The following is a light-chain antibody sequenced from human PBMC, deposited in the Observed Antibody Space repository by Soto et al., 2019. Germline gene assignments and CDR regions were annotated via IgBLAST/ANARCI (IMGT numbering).Light chain of an antibody. Sequence: SYELTQPPSVSVSPGKTARITCGGSNIGSKSVHWYQQKPGQAPVLVIYYDSDRPSGIPERFSGSNSGNTATLTISRVEAGDEADYYCQVWYSSSDHLVFGGGTKLTVL. J-gene: IGLJ2*01. V-gene: IGLV3-21*04. CDR3: QVWYSSSDHLV. CDR1: NIGSKS. CDR2: YDS.